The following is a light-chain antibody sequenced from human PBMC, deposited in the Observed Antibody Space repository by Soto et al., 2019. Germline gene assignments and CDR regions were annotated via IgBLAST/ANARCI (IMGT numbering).Light chain of an antibody. V-gene: IGKV3-11*01. J-gene: IGKJ5*01. CDR3: QQRSNWPSIT. CDR1: QSVSSY. Sequence: EIVLTKSPATLSLSPGERATLSCRASQSVSSYFAWYQQKPGQAPRLLIYAASNRATGIPARFSGSGSGTDFTLTISSLEPEDVAVYYCQQRSNWPSITFGQGTRLEIK. CDR2: AAS.